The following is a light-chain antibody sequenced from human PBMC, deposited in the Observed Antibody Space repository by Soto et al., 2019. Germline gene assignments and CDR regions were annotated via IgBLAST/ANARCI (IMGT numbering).Light chain of an antibody. J-gene: IGLJ1*01. Sequence: QSVLTQPASVSGSPGQSITISCSGNAVSYQLVSWYQQQPGKAPKLILYNVTRRPSGVSNRFSGFKSGNTASLTISGLQAEDEADYYCSSYGGSSKRVFGTGTKVTVL. CDR2: NVT. V-gene: IGLV2-14*02. CDR1: GNAVSYQL. CDR3: SSYGGSSKRV.